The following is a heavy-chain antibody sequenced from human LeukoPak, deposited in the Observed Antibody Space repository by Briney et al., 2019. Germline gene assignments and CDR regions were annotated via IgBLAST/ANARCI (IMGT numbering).Heavy chain of an antibody. CDR2: ISTNNGRT. V-gene: IGHV1-18*01. J-gene: IGHJ3*02. Sequence: ASVKVSCKASGYTISSYNINWVRQAPGQGLEWMGWISTNNGRTNYAQRLQGRVTMTTDTSTSTVYMELRSLRSGDTAVYYCARVASVTMGYSFDIWGQGTMVTASS. CDR3: ARVASVTMGYSFDI. D-gene: IGHD4-17*01. CDR1: GYTISSYN.